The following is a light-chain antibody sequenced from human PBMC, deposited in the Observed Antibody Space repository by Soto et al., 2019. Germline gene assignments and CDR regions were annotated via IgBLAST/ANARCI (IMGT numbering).Light chain of an antibody. CDR2: AAS. V-gene: IGKV1-39*01. CDR3: QQSYSTPFT. CDR1: QSISSS. Sequence: DIPMTQSPSSLSASVGDRVTITCRASQSISSSLNWYQQKPGKAPKLLIYAASSLQSGVPSRFSGSGSGTDFTLTISSLQPEDFATYYCQQSYSTPFTFGPGTKVDIK. J-gene: IGKJ3*01.